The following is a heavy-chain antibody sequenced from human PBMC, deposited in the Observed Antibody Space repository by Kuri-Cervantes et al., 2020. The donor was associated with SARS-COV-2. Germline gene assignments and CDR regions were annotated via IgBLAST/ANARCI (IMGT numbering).Heavy chain of an antibody. J-gene: IGHJ6*02. CDR2: IYSGGST. V-gene: IGHV3-66*01. D-gene: IGHD1-1*01. Sequence: GESLKISCAASGFTVSSNYMSWVRQAPGKGLEWVSVIYSGGSTYYADSAKGRFTISRDNSKNTLYLQMNSLRAEDTAVYYCARYGAVERDYYYYYGMDVWGQGTTVTVSS. CDR3: ARYGAVERDYYYYYGMDV. CDR1: GFTVSSNY.